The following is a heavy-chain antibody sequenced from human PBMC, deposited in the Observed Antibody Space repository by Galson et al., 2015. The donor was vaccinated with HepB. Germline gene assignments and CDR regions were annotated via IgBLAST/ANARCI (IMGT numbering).Heavy chain of an antibody. CDR2: IYYSGST. CDR3: ARHRATYYYDSSGPNWYFDL. J-gene: IGHJ2*01. D-gene: IGHD3-22*01. V-gene: IGHV4-39*01. CDR1: GGSISSSSYY. Sequence: SETLSLTCTVSGGSISSSSYYWGWIRQPPGKGLEWTGSIYYSGSTYYNPSLKSRVTISVDTSKNQFSLKLSSVTAADTAVYYCARHRATYYYDSSGPNWYFDLWGRGTLVTVSA.